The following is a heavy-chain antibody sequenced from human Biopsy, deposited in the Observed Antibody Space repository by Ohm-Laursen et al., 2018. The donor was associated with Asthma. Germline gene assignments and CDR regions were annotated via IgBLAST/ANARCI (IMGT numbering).Heavy chain of an antibody. V-gene: IGHV3-7*01. Sequence: SLRLSCTASGFTFSSYWMSWVRQAPGKGLEWVANIKQDGSEKYYADSVKGRFTISRDNSKNTLYLQMNSLRAEDTAVYYCAREGGDYLSGYYYYYGMDVWGQGTTVTVSS. J-gene: IGHJ6*02. CDR3: AREGGDYLSGYYYYYGMDV. CDR1: GFTFSSYW. CDR2: IKQDGSEK. D-gene: IGHD4-17*01.